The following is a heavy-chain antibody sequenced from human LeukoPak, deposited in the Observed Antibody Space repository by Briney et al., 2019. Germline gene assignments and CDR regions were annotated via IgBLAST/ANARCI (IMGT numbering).Heavy chain of an antibody. Sequence: PGRSLRLSCAASGFTFSSYATHWVRQAPGKGLEWVAVISYDGSNKYYADSVKGRFTISRDNSKNTLYLQMNSLRAEDTAVYYCARERTATVLFDYWGQGTLVTVSS. V-gene: IGHV3-30-3*01. CDR2: ISYDGSNK. J-gene: IGHJ4*02. CDR1: GFTFSSYA. D-gene: IGHD2-21*02. CDR3: ARERTATVLFDY.